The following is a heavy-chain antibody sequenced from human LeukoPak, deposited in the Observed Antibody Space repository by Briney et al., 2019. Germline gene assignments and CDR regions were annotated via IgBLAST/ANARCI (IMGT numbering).Heavy chain of an antibody. CDR3: AVVRYDYGAINWFDP. CDR1: GGSISSSSYY. D-gene: IGHD4-17*01. J-gene: IGHJ5*02. Sequence: SETLSLTCSVSGGSISSSSYYWGWIRQPPGKELEWIGSIYYSGSTYYNPSLKSRVTISVDTSKNQFSLKLSSVTAADTAVYYCAVVRYDYGAINWFDPWGQGTLVTVSS. V-gene: IGHV4-39*01. CDR2: IYYSGST.